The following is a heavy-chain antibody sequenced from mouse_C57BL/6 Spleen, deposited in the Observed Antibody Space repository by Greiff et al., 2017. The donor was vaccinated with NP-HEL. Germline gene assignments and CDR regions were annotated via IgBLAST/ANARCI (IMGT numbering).Heavy chain of an antibody. D-gene: IGHD3-1*01. V-gene: IGHV3-6*01. CDR1: GYSITSGYY. CDR3: ARVSTIGAMDY. Sequence: EVKLMESGPGLVKPSQSLSLTCSVTGYSITSGYYWNWIRQFPGNKLEWMGYISYDGSNNYNPSLKNRISITRDTSKNQFFLKLNSVTTEDTATYYCARVSTIGAMDYWGQGTSVTVSS. J-gene: IGHJ4*01. CDR2: ISYDGSN.